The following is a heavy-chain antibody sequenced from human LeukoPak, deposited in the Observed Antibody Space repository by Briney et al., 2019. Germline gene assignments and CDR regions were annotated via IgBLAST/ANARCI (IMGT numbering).Heavy chain of an antibody. CDR1: GFTFSTFP. D-gene: IGHD3-22*01. Sequence: GGSLRLSCAASGFTFSTFPMHWARQASGKGLEWVALIQDDGATTNYADSVRGRFTISRDNSKSTVYLQMNSLKPDDTAVYYCATQSITLVVVISPFDYWGQGTLVTVSS. J-gene: IGHJ4*02. V-gene: IGHV3-30*02. CDR2: IQDDGATT. CDR3: ATQSITLVVVISPFDY.